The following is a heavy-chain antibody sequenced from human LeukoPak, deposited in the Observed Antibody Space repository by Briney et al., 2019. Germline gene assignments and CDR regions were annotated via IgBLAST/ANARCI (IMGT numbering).Heavy chain of an antibody. D-gene: IGHD1-1*01. V-gene: IGHV4-39*07. CDR2: IYYSGST. CDR3: ARERELYLYYYMDV. CDR1: GGSISSSSYY. J-gene: IGHJ6*03. Sequence: PSETLSLTCTVSGGSISSSSYYWGWIRQPPGKGLEWIGSIYYSGSTYYNPSLKSRVTISVDTSKNQFSLKLSSVTAADTAVYYCARERELYLYYYMDVWGKGTTVTVSS.